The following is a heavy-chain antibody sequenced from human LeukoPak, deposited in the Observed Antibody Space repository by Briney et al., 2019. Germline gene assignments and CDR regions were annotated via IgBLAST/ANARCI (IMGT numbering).Heavy chain of an antibody. CDR2: IRYDGSNK. CDR3: ARDTYDILTGYSISPFDY. V-gene: IGHV3-33*01. CDR1: GFTFSSYG. Sequence: GRSLRLSCAASGFTFSSYGMHWVRQAPGKGLEWVAVIRYDGSNKYYADSVKGRFTISRDNSKNTLYLQMNSLRAGDTAVYYCARDTYDILTGYSISPFDYWGQGTLVTVSS. D-gene: IGHD3-9*01. J-gene: IGHJ4*02.